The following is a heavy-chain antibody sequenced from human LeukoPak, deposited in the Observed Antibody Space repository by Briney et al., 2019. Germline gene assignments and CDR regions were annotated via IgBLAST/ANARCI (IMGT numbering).Heavy chain of an antibody. D-gene: IGHD3-10*01. V-gene: IGHV3-30*02. Sequence: GGSLRLSCAASGFTFSYYGIHWVRQAPGKGLEWVAFIRYDGNDKYYAKSVRGRFTISRDTSRNTVSLQMNSLRLEDTAIYYCAKPLMRDRWFGESWGQGTMVTVSS. J-gene: IGHJ3*01. CDR1: GFTFSYYG. CDR2: IRYDGNDK. CDR3: AKPLMRDRWFGES.